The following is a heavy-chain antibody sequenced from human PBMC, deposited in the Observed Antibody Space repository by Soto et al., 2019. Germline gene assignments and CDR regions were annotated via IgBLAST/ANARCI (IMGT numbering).Heavy chain of an antibody. CDR3: AKGSLWFAELSFEFGDRYGMDV. D-gene: IGHD3-10*01. CDR1: GFTFSSFG. J-gene: IGHJ6*02. Sequence: QVQLVESGGGVVQPGTSLRLSCAASGFTFSSFGMHWVLQAPGKGLEWVAVMSYDGSNKYYADSVKGRFTISRDNSKNAVFLQMTDLSAEDTAVYFCAKGSLWFAELSFEFGDRYGMDVWCPGTVVTV. V-gene: IGHV3-30*18. CDR2: MSYDGSNK.